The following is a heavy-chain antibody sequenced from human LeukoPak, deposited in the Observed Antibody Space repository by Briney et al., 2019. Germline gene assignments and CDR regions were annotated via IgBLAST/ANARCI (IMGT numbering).Heavy chain of an antibody. V-gene: IGHV1-46*01. CDR2: INPSGGST. CDR1: GYSFTNYA. D-gene: IGHD3-10*01. J-gene: IGHJ6*03. CDR3: ARGPSITMVRGGQWYYYMDV. Sequence: ASVKVSCKASGYSFTNYAMNWVRQAPGQGLEWMGIINPSGGSTSYAQKFQGRVTMTRDTSTNTVYMELSSLRSEDTAVYYCARGPSITMVRGGQWYYYMDVWGKGTTVTISS.